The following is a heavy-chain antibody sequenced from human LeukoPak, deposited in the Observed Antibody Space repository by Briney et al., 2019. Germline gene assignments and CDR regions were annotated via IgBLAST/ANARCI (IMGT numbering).Heavy chain of an antibody. J-gene: IGHJ5*02. CDR2: MNPNSGNT. V-gene: IGHV1-8*03. CDR3: ARALGPAGYRWWFDP. D-gene: IGHD2-2*01. Sequence: ASVKVSCKASGYTFTNYDINWVRQATGQGLEWMGWMNPNSGNTGYAQKFQGRVTITRNPSISTVYMEMSSLRYEDTAVYYCARALGPAGYRWWFDPWGQGTLDTVSS. CDR1: GYTFTNYD.